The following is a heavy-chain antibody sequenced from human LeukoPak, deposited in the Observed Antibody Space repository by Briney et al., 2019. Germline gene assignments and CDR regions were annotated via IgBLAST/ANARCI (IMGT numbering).Heavy chain of an antibody. Sequence: SETLSITCAVYGGSFSGYYWSWIRQPAGKGLEWIGRIYTSGSTNYNPSLKSRVTMSVDTSKNQFSLKLSSVTAADTAVYYCASSDPGERAFDIWGQGTMVTVSS. CDR3: ASSDPGERAFDI. J-gene: IGHJ3*02. D-gene: IGHD2-21*02. V-gene: IGHV4-59*10. CDR1: GGSFSGYY. CDR2: IYTSGST.